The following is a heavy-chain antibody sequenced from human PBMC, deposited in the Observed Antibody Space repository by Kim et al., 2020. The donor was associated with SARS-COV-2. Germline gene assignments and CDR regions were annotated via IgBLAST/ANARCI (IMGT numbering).Heavy chain of an antibody. J-gene: IGHJ6*02. Sequence: GGSLRLSCAASGFTFSSYSMNWVRQAPGKGLEWVSSISSSSSYIYYADSVKGRFTISRDNAKNSLYLQMNSLRAEDTAVYYCARDKSVVPAATLFYYYYGMDVWGQGTTVTVSS. D-gene: IGHD2-2*01. CDR3: ARDKSVVPAATLFYYYYGMDV. V-gene: IGHV3-21*01. CDR1: GFTFSSYS. CDR2: ISSSSSYI.